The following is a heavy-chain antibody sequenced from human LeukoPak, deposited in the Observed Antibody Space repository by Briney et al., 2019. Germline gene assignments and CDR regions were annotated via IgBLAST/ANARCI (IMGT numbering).Heavy chain of an antibody. V-gene: IGHV1-69*05. CDR3: AFWSGSNWFDP. CDR1: GYTFTGYY. Sequence: SVKVSCKASGYTFTGYYMHWVRQAPGQGLEWMGGIIPIFGTANYAQKFQGRVTITTDESTSTAYMELSSLRSEDTAVYYCAFWSGSNWFDPWGQGTLVTVSS. J-gene: IGHJ5*02. D-gene: IGHD3-3*01. CDR2: IIPIFGTA.